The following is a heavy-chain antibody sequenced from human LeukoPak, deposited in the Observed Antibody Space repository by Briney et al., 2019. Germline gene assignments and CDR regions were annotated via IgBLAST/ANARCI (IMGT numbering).Heavy chain of an antibody. CDR3: TRDRGTYNWFDP. V-gene: IGHV3-73*01. D-gene: IGHD2-15*01. J-gene: IGHJ5*02. Sequence: GSLKLSCAASGFTFSGSAVHWVRQSSGKGLEWVGHIDKKDNLYATAYAESVKGRFTISRDDSKDTAFLHMDSLKTEDTAPYYCTRDRGTYNWFDPWGQGTLVTVSS. CDR1: GFTFSGSA. CDR2: IDKKDNLYAT.